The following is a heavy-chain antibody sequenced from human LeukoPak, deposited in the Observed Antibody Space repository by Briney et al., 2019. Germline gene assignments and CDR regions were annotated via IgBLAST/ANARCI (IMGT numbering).Heavy chain of an antibody. CDR2: ISSSSSYI. CDR1: GFTFSTYS. J-gene: IGHJ5*02. D-gene: IGHD2-2*01. CDR3: ARKQIVVVPAAISEGWFDP. Sequence: GGSLRLSCAASGFTFSTYSINWVRQAPGKGLEWVSSISSSSSYIYYADSVKGRFTISRDNAKNSLYLQMNSLRAEDTAVYYCARKQIVVVPAAISEGWFDPWGQGTLVTVSS. V-gene: IGHV3-21*01.